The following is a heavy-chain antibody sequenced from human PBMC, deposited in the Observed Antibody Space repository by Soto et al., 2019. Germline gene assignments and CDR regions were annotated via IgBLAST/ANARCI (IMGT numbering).Heavy chain of an antibody. J-gene: IGHJ4*02. V-gene: IGHV3-74*01. CDR1: GFTFSSYW. D-gene: IGHD5-18*01. CDR2: INSDGSST. CDR3: ASGYRQLDY. Sequence: AGGSLRLSCAASGFTFSSYWMHWVRQAPGKGLVWVSRINSDGSSTSYADSVKGRFTISRHNAKNTLYLQVNSLRAEDTAVYYCASGYRQLDYWGQGTLVTVSS.